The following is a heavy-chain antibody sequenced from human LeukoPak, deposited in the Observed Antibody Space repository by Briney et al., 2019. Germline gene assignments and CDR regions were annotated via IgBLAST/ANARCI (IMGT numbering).Heavy chain of an antibody. CDR3: ARHEGYSYAFDY. D-gene: IGHD5-18*01. CDR2: IYYSGST. Sequence: SETLSLTCTSSGGPISSFHWSWIRQPPGKGLEWIGYIYYSGSTNYNPSLKSRVTISVDTSKNQFSLKLSSVTAADTAVYYCARHEGYSYAFDYWGQGTLVTVSS. J-gene: IGHJ4*02. CDR1: GGPISSFH. V-gene: IGHV4-59*08.